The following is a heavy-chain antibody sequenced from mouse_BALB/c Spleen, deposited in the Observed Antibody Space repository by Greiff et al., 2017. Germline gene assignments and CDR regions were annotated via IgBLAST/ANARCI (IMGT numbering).Heavy chain of an antibody. CDR2: ISSGGST. D-gene: IGHD1-1*01. CDR3: ARGGYYGSSYDYFDY. V-gene: IGHV5-6-5*01. CDR1: GFTFSSYA. Sequence: DVQLVESGGGLVKPGGSLKLSCAASGFTFSSYAMSWVRQTPEKRLEWVASISSGGSTYYPDSVKGRFTISRDSARNILYLQMSSLRSEDTAMYYCARGGYYGSSYDYFDYWGQGTTLTVSS. J-gene: IGHJ2*01.